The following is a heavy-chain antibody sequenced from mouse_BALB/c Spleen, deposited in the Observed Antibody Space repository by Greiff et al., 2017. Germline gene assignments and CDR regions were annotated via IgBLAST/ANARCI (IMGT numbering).Heavy chain of an antibody. CDR3: TRSPLLPHFDY. D-gene: IGHD2-10*01. Sequence: VKLQESGAELVKPGASVKLSCKASGYTFTSYYMYWVKQRPGQGLEWIVEINPSNGGTNFNEKFKSKATLTVDKSSSTAYMQLSSLTSEDSAVYYCTRSPLLPHFDYWSQGTTHTVSA. CDR2: INPSNGGT. V-gene: IGHV1S81*02. J-gene: IGHJ2*01. CDR1: GYTFTSYY.